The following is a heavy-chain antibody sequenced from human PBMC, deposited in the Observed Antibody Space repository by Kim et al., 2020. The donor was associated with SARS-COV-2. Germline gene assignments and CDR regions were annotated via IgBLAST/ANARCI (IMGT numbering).Heavy chain of an antibody. Sequence: TDYAAPVKGRFFISRDDSKDTLYLHMNSLKNEDTAVYFCTTIGNGDYFADWGQGTLVTVSS. J-gene: IGHJ4*02. CDR3: TTIGNGDYFAD. D-gene: IGHD2-21*01. V-gene: IGHV3-15*01. CDR2: T.